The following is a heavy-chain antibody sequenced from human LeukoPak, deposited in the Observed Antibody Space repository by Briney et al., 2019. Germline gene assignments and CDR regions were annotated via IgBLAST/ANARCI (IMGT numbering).Heavy chain of an antibody. CDR2: INAGNGNT. Sequence: ASVKVSCKASGYTFTSYAMHRVRQAPGQRLEWMGWINAGNGNTKYSQKFQGRVTITRDTSASTAYMELSSLRSEDTAVYYCARWSVAGQYTPHYYYYGMDVWGQGTTVTVSS. J-gene: IGHJ6*02. D-gene: IGHD6-19*01. CDR3: ARWSVAGQYTPHYYYYGMDV. V-gene: IGHV1-3*01. CDR1: GYTFTSYA.